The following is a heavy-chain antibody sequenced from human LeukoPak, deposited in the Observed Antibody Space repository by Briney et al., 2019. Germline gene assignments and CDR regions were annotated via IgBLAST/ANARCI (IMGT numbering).Heavy chain of an antibody. V-gene: IGHV1-46*01. CDR1: GYTFTSYY. CDR3: ARVDSMVNFDY. J-gene: IGHJ4*02. D-gene: IGHD3-10*01. CDR2: INPNGGST. Sequence: ASVKVSCKASGYTFTSYYMHWVPQAPGQALEWMGIINPNGGSTSYAQKFPRRVTVTRDTSKSTVYMELSSLRSEDTAVYYCARVDSMVNFDYWGQGTLVTVSS.